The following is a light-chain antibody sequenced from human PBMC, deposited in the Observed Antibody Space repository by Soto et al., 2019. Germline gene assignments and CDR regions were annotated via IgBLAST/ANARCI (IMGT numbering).Light chain of an antibody. Sequence: DIQMTQSPSTLSASVGDRVTITCRASQSISSWLAWYQQKPGTAPKLLIYGASTLEGGVPSRFSGIRSGTEFTLTVSSLQPEDFALYYCQQRSTWPTFGQGTRLEIK. CDR3: QQRSTWPT. CDR2: GAS. J-gene: IGKJ5*01. CDR1: QSISSW. V-gene: IGKV1-5*03.